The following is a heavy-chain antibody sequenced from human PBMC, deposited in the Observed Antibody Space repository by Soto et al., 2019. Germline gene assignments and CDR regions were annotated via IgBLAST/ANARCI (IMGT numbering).Heavy chain of an antibody. CDR3: AREGSGYNL. CDR2: IIPVFGRP. J-gene: IGHJ1*01. Sequence: SLKVSCKASGGSFSSFGISWVRQAPGQGLEWMGGIIPVFGRPNYAQRFRGRLTITADESTNTVYLELIDLRSEDTAVYYCAREGSGYNLWGQGTQVTVSS. V-gene: IGHV1-69*13. D-gene: IGHD5-12*01. CDR1: GGSFSSFG.